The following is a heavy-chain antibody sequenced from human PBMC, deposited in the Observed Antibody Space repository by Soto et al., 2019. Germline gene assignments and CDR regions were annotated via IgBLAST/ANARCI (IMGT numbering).Heavy chain of an antibody. CDR2: IYDSVNT. D-gene: IGHD3-9*01. Sequence: KPSETLSLTCTVSGGSVSSGSYYWSWIRQPPGKGLEWIGYIYDSVNTYYSPSLRSRVTISADMSKNQFSLNLRSVTAADTAVYYCARVDHRGYFAILTDYWGQGTLVTVSS. J-gene: IGHJ4*02. CDR3: ARVDHRGYFAILTDY. CDR1: GGSVSSGSYY. V-gene: IGHV4-61*01.